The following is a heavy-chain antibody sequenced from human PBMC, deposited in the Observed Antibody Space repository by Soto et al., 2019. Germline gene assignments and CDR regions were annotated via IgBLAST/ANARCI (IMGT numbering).Heavy chain of an antibody. J-gene: IGHJ4*02. CDR3: ARAIAARPGDY. CDR2: ISYDGSNK. V-gene: IGHV3-30-3*01. D-gene: IGHD6-6*01. CDR1: GFTFSSYA. Sequence: PGGSLRLSCAASGFTFSSYAMHWVRQAPGKGLEWVAVISYDGSNKYYADSVKGRFTISRDNSKNTLYLQMNSLRAEDTAVYYCARAIAARPGDYWGQGTLVTVSS.